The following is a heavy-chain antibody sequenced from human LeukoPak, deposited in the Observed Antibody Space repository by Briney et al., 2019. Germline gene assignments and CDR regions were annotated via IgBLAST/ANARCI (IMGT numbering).Heavy chain of an antibody. CDR1: GYTFTSYD. D-gene: IGHD6-13*01. CDR3: ARAGGGYSSSWEGFDY. Sequence: ASVKVSCKASGYTFTSYDINWVRQATGQGLEWMGWMNPNSGDTGYAQKFQGRVTMTRNTSISTAYMELSSLRSEDTAVYYCARAGGGYSSSWEGFDYWGQGTLVTVSS. CDR2: MNPNSGDT. V-gene: IGHV1-8*01. J-gene: IGHJ4*02.